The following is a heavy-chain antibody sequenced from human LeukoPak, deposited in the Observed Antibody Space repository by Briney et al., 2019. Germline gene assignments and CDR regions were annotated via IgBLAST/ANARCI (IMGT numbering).Heavy chain of an antibody. Sequence: GGSLRLSCAASGFTFSTYTMNWVRQAPGKGLEWVSSISSSSTYIYYADSVKGRFTISRDNAKNSLYLQMNSLRAEDTAVYYCARDKIVGATHFDYWGQGTLVTVSS. CDR3: ARDKIVGATHFDY. J-gene: IGHJ4*02. D-gene: IGHD1-26*01. CDR1: GFTFSTYT. V-gene: IGHV3-21*01. CDR2: ISSSSTYI.